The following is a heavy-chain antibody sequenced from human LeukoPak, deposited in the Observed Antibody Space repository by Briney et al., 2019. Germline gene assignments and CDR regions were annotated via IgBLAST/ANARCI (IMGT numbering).Heavy chain of an antibody. D-gene: IGHD3-10*01. V-gene: IGHV4-34*01. CDR1: GFTFSDYY. Sequence: PGGSLRLSCAASGFTFSDYYWSWIRQTPGKGLEWIGEINHSGSTNYNPSLKSRVTISVDTSKNQFSLKLSSVTAADTAVYYCARRGGSGSYYNFWYYYYMDVWGKGTTVTISS. CDR2: INHSGST. CDR3: ARRGGSGSYYNFWYYYYMDV. J-gene: IGHJ6*03.